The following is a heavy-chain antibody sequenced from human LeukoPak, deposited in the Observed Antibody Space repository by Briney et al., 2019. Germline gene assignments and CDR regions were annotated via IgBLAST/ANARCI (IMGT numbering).Heavy chain of an antibody. CDR2: INPNSGGT. CDR1: GYTFTGYY. Sequence: GASVKVSCKASGYTFTGYYMHWVRQAPGQGLEWMGWINPNSGGTNYAQKFQGRVTMTRDTSISTAYMELSRLRSDDTAVYYCAGSYYGSGSYFGVPRYCYYYYGMDVWGQGTTVTVSS. V-gene: IGHV1-2*02. CDR3: AGSYYGSGSYFGVPRYCYYYYGMDV. D-gene: IGHD3-10*01. J-gene: IGHJ6*02.